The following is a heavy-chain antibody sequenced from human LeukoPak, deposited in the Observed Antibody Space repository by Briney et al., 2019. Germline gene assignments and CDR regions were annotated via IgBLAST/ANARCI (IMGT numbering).Heavy chain of an antibody. Sequence: ASVKVSCKASGYTFTSYGISWVRQAPGQGLEWMGWINTYNGNTNYAQKFQGRVTITADESTSTAYMELSSLRSEDTAVYYCARSRYCSSTSCYAHFDYWGQGTLVTVSS. CDR3: ARSRYCSSTSCYAHFDY. J-gene: IGHJ4*02. V-gene: IGHV1-18*01. D-gene: IGHD2-2*01. CDR1: GYTFTSYG. CDR2: INTYNGNT.